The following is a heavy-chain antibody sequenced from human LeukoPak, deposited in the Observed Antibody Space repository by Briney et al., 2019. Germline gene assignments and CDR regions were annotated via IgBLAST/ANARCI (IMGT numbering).Heavy chain of an antibody. V-gene: IGHV3-23*01. D-gene: IGHD2-2*01. Sequence: PGGSLRLSCAASGFTFSSYAMSWVRQAPGKGLEWVSAISGSGGSTYYADSVKGRFTISRDNSKNTPYLQMNSLRAEDTAVYYXXXXXXVVPAASNWFDPWGQGTLVTVSS. CDR1: GFTFSSYA. J-gene: IGHJ5*02. CDR2: ISGSGGST. CDR3: XXXXXVVPAASNWFDP.